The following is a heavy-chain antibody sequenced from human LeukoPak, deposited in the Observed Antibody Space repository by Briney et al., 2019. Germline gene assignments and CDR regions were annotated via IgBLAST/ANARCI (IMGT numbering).Heavy chain of an antibody. CDR3: ARGFPSGY. Sequence: PGGSLRLSRAASGFTFSSYSMNWVRQAPGKGLEWVSSISSSNSYIYYADSVKGRFTISRDNAKNSLYLQMNSLRAEDTAVYYCARGFPSGYWGQGTLVTVSS. J-gene: IGHJ4*02. CDR1: GFTFSSYS. CDR2: ISSSNSYI. V-gene: IGHV3-21*01.